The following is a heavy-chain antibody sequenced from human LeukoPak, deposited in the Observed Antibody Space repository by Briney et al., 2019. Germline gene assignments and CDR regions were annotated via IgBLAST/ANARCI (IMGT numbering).Heavy chain of an antibody. J-gene: IGHJ6*02. CDR2: IYYSGST. D-gene: IGHD1-1*01. CDR3: ARVERYYYYYGMDV. CDR1: GGSISSYY. V-gene: IGHV4-59*01. Sequence: SETLSLTCTVSGGSISSYYWSWIRQPPGKGLEWIGYIYYSGSTNYNPSLKSRVTISVDTSKNQFSLKLNSVTAADTAVYYCARVERYYYYYGMDVWGQGTTVTVSS.